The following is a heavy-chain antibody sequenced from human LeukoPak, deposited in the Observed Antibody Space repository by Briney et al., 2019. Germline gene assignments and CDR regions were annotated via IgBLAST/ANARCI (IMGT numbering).Heavy chain of an antibody. Sequence: GGSLRLSCAASGFTFSSYAMSWVRQAPGKGLEWVSAISGSGGSTYYADSVKGRFAISRDNSKNTLYLQMNSLRAEDTAVYYCAKETSDYDSSGPLDYWGQGTLVTVSS. V-gene: IGHV3-23*01. CDR2: ISGSGGST. CDR1: GFTFSSYA. D-gene: IGHD3-22*01. J-gene: IGHJ4*02. CDR3: AKETSDYDSSGPLDY.